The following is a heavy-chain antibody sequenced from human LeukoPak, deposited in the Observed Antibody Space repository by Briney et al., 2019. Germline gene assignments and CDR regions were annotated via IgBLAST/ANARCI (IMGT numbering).Heavy chain of an antibody. J-gene: IGHJ4*02. D-gene: IGHD2-2*01. Sequence: ASVKVSCKASGYTFTSYAISWVRQAPGQGLEWMGGIIPIFGTANYAQKFQGRVTITADESTSTAYMELSSLRSEDTAVYYCARESLPAATHYFDYWGQGTLVTVSS. V-gene: IGHV1-69*13. CDR1: GYTFTSYA. CDR2: IIPIFGTA. CDR3: ARESLPAATHYFDY.